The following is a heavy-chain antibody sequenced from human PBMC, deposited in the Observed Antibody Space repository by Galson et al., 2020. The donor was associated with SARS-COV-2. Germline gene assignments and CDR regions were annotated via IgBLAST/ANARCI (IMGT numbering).Heavy chain of an antibody. CDR3: AKVFGAGLLWFGELRRERYFDY. D-gene: IGHD3-10*01. Sequence: GESLKISCAASGFTFSSYAMSWVRQAPGKGLEWVSAISGSGGSTYYADSVKGRFTISRDNSKNTLYLQMNSLRAEDTAVYYCAKVFGAGLLWFGELRRERYFDYWGQGTLVTVSS. CDR2: ISGSGGST. J-gene: IGHJ4*02. V-gene: IGHV3-23*01. CDR1: GFTFSSYA.